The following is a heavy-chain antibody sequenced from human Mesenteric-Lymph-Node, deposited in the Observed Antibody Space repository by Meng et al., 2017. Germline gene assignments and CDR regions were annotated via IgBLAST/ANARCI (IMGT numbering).Heavy chain of an antibody. CDR2: MNPNSGNT. V-gene: IGHV1-8*03. D-gene: IGHD3-10*01. CDR1: GYTVTSYD. Sequence: ASVKVSCKASGYTVTSYDINWVRQATGQGLEWMGWMNPNSGNTGYAQKFQGSVTFTRNTSISTAYMELSSLRSGDTAVYYCARGPLYGSGSYPRDYWGQGTLVTVSS. CDR3: ARGPLYGSGSYPRDY. J-gene: IGHJ4*02.